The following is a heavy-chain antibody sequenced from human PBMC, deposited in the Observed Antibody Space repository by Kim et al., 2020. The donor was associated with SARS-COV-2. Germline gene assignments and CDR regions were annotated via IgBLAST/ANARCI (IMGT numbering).Heavy chain of an antibody. CDR2: VNNNNNP. CDR3: AKDHPSSGWPTFGS. Sequence: GGSLRLSCAASGFTFSRRAMSWVRQVPGKGLEWIASVNNNNNPYYADSVKGRFTVSRDITKDTHYLQMNSLRADDTALYYFAKDHPSSGWPTFGSWGQGTLVAVSP. CDR1: GFTFSRRA. V-gene: IGHV3-23*05. J-gene: IGHJ4*02. D-gene: IGHD6-19*01.